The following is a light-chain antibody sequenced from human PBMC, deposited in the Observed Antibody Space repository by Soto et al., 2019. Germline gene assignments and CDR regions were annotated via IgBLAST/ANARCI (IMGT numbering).Light chain of an antibody. CDR3: QVWDSKGV. CDR2: FDR. J-gene: IGLJ3*02. CDR1: NIGSKG. V-gene: IGLV3-21*04. Sequence: SYELTQPPSVSVAPGKTARITCGGNNIGSKGVHWYQQKPGQAPVLVIYFDRERPSGIPERFTGSNSGNTATLTISRVEAGDEADYYCQVWDSKGVFGGWTKLTVL.